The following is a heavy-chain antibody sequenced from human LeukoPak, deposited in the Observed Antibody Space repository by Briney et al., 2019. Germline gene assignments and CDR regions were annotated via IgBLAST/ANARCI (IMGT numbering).Heavy chain of an antibody. D-gene: IGHD6-19*01. Sequence: GGSLRLSCAASGFTFNTYVMSWVRQTPGKGLQWVSSIKSGGGTDYADSVKGRFTISRDNSKNTLYLQMNGLRAEDTSIYYCTKVRPPPGSGWYGGDDYWGQGTLVTVSS. J-gene: IGHJ4*02. CDR1: GFTFNTYV. CDR2: IKSGGGT. V-gene: IGHV3-23*01. CDR3: TKVRPPPGSGWYGGDDY.